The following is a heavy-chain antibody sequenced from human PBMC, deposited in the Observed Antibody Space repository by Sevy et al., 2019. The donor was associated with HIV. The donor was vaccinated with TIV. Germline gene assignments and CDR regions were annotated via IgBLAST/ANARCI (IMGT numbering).Heavy chain of an antibody. D-gene: IGHD1-1*01. Sequence: SETLSLSCAVYDGSFIDYYWTWIRRPPGKGLEWIGELNQSGNTNYNPSLESRVAISVDSSKRQVSLNLNSVTVADTAVYYCARKYIEDVTTPNSPSYFDLWVRGTLVTVSS. CDR2: LNQSGNT. V-gene: IGHV4-34*01. J-gene: IGHJ2*01. CDR3: ARKYIEDVTTPNSPSYFDL. CDR1: DGSFIDYY.